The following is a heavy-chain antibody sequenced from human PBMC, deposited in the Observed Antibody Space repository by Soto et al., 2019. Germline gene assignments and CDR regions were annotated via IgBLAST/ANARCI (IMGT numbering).Heavy chain of an antibody. J-gene: IGHJ5*02. V-gene: IGHV3-53*01. CDR3: ARQTSITIFGVPAGFDP. CDR2: IYSGGST. CDR1: GFTFSSNY. Sequence: PXVCLRLSCAASGFTFSSNYMSWVRQAPGKGLEWVSVIYSGGSTYYADSVKGRFTISRDNSKNTLYLQMNSLRAEDTAVYYCARQTSITIFGVPAGFDPWGQGTLVTVSS. D-gene: IGHD3-3*01.